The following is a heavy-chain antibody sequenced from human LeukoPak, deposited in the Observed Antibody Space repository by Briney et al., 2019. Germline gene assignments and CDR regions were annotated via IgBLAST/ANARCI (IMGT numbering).Heavy chain of an antibody. Sequence: ASVKVSCKASGYTFTGYYMHWVRQAPGRGLEWMGWINPNSGGTNYAQKFQGRVTMTRDTSISTAYMELSRLRSDDTAVYYCARVRGDFWSGYYGYWGQGTLVTVSS. CDR3: ARVRGDFWSGYYGY. CDR1: GYTFTGYY. J-gene: IGHJ4*02. CDR2: INPNSGGT. D-gene: IGHD3-3*01. V-gene: IGHV1-2*02.